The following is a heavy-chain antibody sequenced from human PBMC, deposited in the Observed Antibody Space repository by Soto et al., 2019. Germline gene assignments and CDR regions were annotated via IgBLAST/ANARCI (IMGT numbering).Heavy chain of an antibody. D-gene: IGHD6-19*01. CDR3: ARILAVAGDDAFDI. V-gene: IGHV2-70*11. Sequence: GSGPTLVNPTQTLTLTCTFSGFSLSTSGMCVSWIRQPPGKALEWLARIDWDDDKYYSTSLKTRLAISKDTSKNQVVLTMTNMDPVDTATYYCARILAVAGDDAFDIWGQGTMVT. CDR1: GFSLSTSGMC. CDR2: IDWDDDK. J-gene: IGHJ3*02.